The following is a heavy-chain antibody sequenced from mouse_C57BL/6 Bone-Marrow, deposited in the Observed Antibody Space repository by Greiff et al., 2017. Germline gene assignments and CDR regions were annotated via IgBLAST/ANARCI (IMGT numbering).Heavy chain of an antibody. V-gene: IGHV1-69*01. J-gene: IGHJ1*03. CDR3: ASYYYGSSFYWYFDV. CDR1: GYTFTSYW. D-gene: IGHD1-1*01. CDR2: IDPSDSYT. Sequence: QVQLQQPGAELVMPGASVKLSCKASGYTFTSYWMHWVKQRPGQGLEWIGEIDPSDSYTNYNQKLKGKSTLTVDTSSSSSYMQLSSLTSEDSAVYYCASYYYGSSFYWYFDVWGTGTTVTVSS.